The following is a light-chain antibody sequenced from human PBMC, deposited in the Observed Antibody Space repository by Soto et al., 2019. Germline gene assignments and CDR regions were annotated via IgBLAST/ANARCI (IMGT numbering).Light chain of an antibody. Sequence: QSVLTQPPSASGTPGQRVTISCSGSRSNIGLNTVIWYQQLPGTAPKLLIYNNNQRPSGVPDRFSGSQSGTSASLAISGLQSEAEADYYCAAWDDRLNGVVFGGGTKLTVL. V-gene: IGLV1-44*01. CDR3: AAWDDRLNGVV. J-gene: IGLJ2*01. CDR2: NNN. CDR1: RSNIGLNT.